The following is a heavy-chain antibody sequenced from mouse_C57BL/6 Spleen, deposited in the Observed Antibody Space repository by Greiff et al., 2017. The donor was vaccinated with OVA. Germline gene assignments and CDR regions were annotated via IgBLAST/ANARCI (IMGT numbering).Heavy chain of an antibody. V-gene: IGHV1-50*01. CDR1: GYTFTSYW. D-gene: IGHD2-3*01. CDR3: ARGWLLEGWYFDV. CDR2: IDPSDSYT. J-gene: IGHJ1*03. Sequence: VQLQQSGAELVKPGASVKLSCKASGYTFTSYWMQWVKQRPGQGLEWIGEIDPSDSYTNYNQKFKGKATLTVDTSSSTAYMQLSSLTSEDSAVYYCARGWLLEGWYFDVWGTGTTVTVSS.